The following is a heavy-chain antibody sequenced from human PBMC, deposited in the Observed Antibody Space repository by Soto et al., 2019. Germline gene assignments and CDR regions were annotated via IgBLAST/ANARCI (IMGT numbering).Heavy chain of an antibody. CDR2: IYHSGTT. CDR3: VRMGRQSQTFYSWFDS. V-gene: IGHV4-38-2*01. CDR1: DHSISSDFY. J-gene: IGHJ5*01. D-gene: IGHD1-1*01. Sequence: SETLSLTCVVSDHSISSDFYWGWIREPPGKGLEWIGSIYHSGTTYYNPSLRSRLTISIDTSKNQFSLMLSSVTAADTALYHCVRMGRQSQTFYSWFDSWGQGALVTVSS.